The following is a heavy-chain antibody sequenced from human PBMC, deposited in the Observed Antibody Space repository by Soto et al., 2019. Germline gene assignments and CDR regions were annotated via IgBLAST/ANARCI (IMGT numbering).Heavy chain of an antibody. D-gene: IGHD2-15*01. CDR2: IYHRGST. V-gene: IGHV4-38-2*01. Sequence: PSETLSLTCAVSGSSISSGYYWGWIRQPPGKGLEWIGSIYHRGSTYYNPSLKSRVTISVDTSKNQFSLNLSSVTAADTAMYYRARAQRVSVVPGSPYLLDPWGQGTIVPVSS. CDR3: ARAQRVSVVPGSPYLLDP. CDR1: GSSISSGYY. J-gene: IGHJ5*02.